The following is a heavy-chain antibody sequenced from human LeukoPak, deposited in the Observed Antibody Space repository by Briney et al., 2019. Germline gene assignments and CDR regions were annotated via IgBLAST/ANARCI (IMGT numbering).Heavy chain of an antibody. Sequence: GASVKVSCKASGYTFTSYGISWVRQAPGQGLEWMGWISAYNGNTNYAQKLQGRVAMTTDTSTSTAYMELSRLRSDDTAVYYCARDVSSYADFDYWGQGTLVTVSS. CDR2: ISAYNGNT. CDR3: ARDVSSYADFDY. V-gene: IGHV1-18*01. CDR1: GYTFTSYG. J-gene: IGHJ4*02. D-gene: IGHD2-2*01.